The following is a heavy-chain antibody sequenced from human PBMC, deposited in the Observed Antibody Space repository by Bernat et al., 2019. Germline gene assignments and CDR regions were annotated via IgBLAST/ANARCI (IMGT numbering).Heavy chain of an antibody. CDR3: ARHPITMVRGVLLPYGMDV. V-gene: IGHV4-39*01. CDR2: IYYSGST. CDR1: GGSISSSSYY. D-gene: IGHD3-10*01. J-gene: IGHJ6*02. Sequence: QLLLQESGPGLVKPSETLSLTFTVSGGSISSSSYYWGWIRQPPGKGLDWIGTIYYSGSTYYNPSLKSRVTISVDTSKNQFSLKLRSVTAADTAVYYCARHPITMVRGVLLPYGMDVWGQGTTVTVSS.